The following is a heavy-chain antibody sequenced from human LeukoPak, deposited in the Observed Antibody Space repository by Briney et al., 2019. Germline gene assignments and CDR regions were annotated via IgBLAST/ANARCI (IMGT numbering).Heavy chain of an antibody. CDR2: INPNSGGT. V-gene: IGHV1-2*04. Sequence: GASVKVSRKASGYTFTGYYMHWVRQAPGQGLEWMGWINPNSGGTNYAQKFQGWVTMTRDTSISTAYMELSRLRSDDTAVYYCARDGSSGWSGDYYGMDVWGQGTTVTVSS. D-gene: IGHD6-19*01. CDR1: GYTFTGYY. CDR3: ARDGSSGWSGDYYGMDV. J-gene: IGHJ6*02.